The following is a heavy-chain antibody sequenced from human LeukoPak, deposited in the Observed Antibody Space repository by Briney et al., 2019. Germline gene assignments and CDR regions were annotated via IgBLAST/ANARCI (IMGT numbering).Heavy chain of an antibody. J-gene: IGHJ4*02. CDR3: TRAVAGHPD. D-gene: IGHD6-19*01. Sequence: SETLSLTCAVSGVPFSNYYWSWVRQSPRRGLEWIGEINHSGYTNYNPSLKSRVTMSIDTSTNQFSLMLTSVTAADAGVYYCTRAVAGHPDWGQGTLVTVSS. CDR2: INHSGYT. CDR1: GVPFSNYY. V-gene: IGHV4-34*01.